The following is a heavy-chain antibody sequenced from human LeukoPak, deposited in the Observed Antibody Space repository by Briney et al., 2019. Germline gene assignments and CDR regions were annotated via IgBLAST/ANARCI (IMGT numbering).Heavy chain of an antibody. D-gene: IGHD5-24*01. CDR3: AKDWVEMATNEYFDY. CDR2: ISYDGSNK. V-gene: IGHV3-30*04. Sequence: GGSLRLSCAASGFTFSNYAMHWVRQAPGKGLEWVAVISYDGSNKYYADSVKGRFTISRDNSKNTLYLQMNSLRAEDTAVYYCAKDWVEMATNEYFDYWGQGTLVTVSS. J-gene: IGHJ4*02. CDR1: GFTFSNYA.